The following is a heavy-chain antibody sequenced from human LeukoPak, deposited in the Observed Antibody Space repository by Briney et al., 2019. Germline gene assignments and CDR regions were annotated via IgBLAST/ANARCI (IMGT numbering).Heavy chain of an antibody. CDR1: GFTFSSYW. Sequence: GGSLRLSCAASGFTFSSYWMHWVRQAPGKGLVWVSRINSDGSFTSYVGSVKGRFTIARDNAKNTLYLQMNSLRAEDTAVYYCASLPYGSLAQGYWGQGTLVTVSS. CDR3: ASLPYGSLAQGY. D-gene: IGHD5-24*01. J-gene: IGHJ4*02. CDR2: INSDGSFT. V-gene: IGHV3-74*01.